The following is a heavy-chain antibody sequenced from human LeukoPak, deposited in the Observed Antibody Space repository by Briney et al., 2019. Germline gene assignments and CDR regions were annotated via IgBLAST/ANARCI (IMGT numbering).Heavy chain of an antibody. CDR3: TGFMTSVPR. D-gene: IGHD4-17*01. V-gene: IGHV3-73*01. Sequence: GGSLRLSCAASGFTFSDPAMHWVRQASGKGLEWVGRIRSKANSYATAYAASVKGRFTISRDDSKNTAYLQMNSLKTEDAAVYYCTGFMTSVPRWGQGTLVTVSS. CDR1: GFTFSDPA. CDR2: IRSKANSYAT. J-gene: IGHJ4*02.